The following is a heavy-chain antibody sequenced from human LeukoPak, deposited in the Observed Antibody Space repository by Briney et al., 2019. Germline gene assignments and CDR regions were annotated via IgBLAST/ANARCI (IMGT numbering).Heavy chain of an antibody. CDR3: AGGNYTSSWYGEHDY. CDR1: GFTVSSNY. Sequence: GGSLRLSCAASGFTVSSNYMSWVRQAPGKGLEWVSVIYSGGSTYYADSVKGRVTISRDNSKNTLYLQMNSLRGDDTAVYFCAGGNYTSSWYGEHDYWGQGTLVTVSS. D-gene: IGHD6-13*01. J-gene: IGHJ4*02. V-gene: IGHV3-66*01. CDR2: IYSGGST.